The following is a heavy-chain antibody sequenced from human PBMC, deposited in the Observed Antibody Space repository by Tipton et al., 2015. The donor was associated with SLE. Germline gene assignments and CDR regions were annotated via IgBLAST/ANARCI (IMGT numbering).Heavy chain of an antibody. CDR1: GGSFSSYY. D-gene: IGHD3-22*01. CDR3: ARGQRITMIGVVTPFDH. J-gene: IGHJ4*02. V-gene: IGHV4-34*01. Sequence: TLSLTCAVYGGSFSSYYWSWIRQPPGKGLEWIGEINHSGSTNYNPSLKSRVTISVDTSKNQFSLKLTSVTAADTAVYYCARGQRITMIGVVTPFDHWGQGTLVTVSS. CDR2: INHSGST.